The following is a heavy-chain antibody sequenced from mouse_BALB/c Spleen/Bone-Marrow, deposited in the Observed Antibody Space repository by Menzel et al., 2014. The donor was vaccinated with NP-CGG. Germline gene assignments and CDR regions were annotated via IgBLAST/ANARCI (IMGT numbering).Heavy chain of an antibody. Sequence: EVQGVESGGGLVQPGGSLKLSCAASGFVFSRYWMSWVRQAPGKGLEWIGEINPDSSTINYTPSLKDKFIISRDNAKNTLYLQMSKVRSEDTALYYCARQGYYGYSDYWGRGTTLTVSS. D-gene: IGHD1-2*01. CDR3: ARQGYYGYSDY. CDR1: GFVFSRYW. CDR2: INPDSSTI. J-gene: IGHJ2*01. V-gene: IGHV4-1*02.